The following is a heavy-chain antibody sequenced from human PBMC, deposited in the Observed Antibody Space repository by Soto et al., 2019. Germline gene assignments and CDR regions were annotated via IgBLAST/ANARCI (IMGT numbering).Heavy chain of an antibody. J-gene: IGHJ4*02. CDR1: GGSFSGYY. CDR3: ARGSPYDYVWGSYRNQFDY. D-gene: IGHD3-16*02. Sequence: LSLTCAVYGGSFSGYYWSWIRQPPGKGLEWIGEINHSGSTNYNPSLKSRVTISVDTSKNQFSLKLSSVTAADTAVYYCARGSPYDYVWGSYRNQFDYCGQGTMVTVYS. V-gene: IGHV4-34*01. CDR2: INHSGST.